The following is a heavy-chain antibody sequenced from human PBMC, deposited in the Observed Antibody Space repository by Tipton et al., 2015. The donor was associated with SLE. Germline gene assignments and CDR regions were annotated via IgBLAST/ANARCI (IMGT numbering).Heavy chain of an antibody. CDR1: GFTFGTSW. V-gene: IGHV3-7*01. CDR3: VRPGWTGYFY. Sequence: SLRLSCEASGFTFGTSWMSWVRQAPGKGLAWLANIKEDGSQKSYVDSVGGRFTISRDNAKNSLYLEMNSLRVEDTAVYYCVRPGWTGYFYWGQGTLVTVSS. D-gene: IGHD3/OR15-3a*01. J-gene: IGHJ4*02. CDR2: IKEDGSQK.